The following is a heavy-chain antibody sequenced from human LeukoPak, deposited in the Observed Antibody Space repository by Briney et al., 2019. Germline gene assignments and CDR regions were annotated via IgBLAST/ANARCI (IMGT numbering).Heavy chain of an antibody. CDR2: IYYSGST. Sequence: SETLSLTCTVSGGSISSYYWNWIRQPPGKGLEWIGYIYYSGSTNYNPSLKSRVTISVDTSKNQFSLKLSSVTAADTAVYYCASGSHSSSRYFDYWGQGTLVTVSS. CDR3: ASGSHSSSRYFDY. D-gene: IGHD6-13*01. J-gene: IGHJ4*02. V-gene: IGHV4-59*01. CDR1: GGSISSYY.